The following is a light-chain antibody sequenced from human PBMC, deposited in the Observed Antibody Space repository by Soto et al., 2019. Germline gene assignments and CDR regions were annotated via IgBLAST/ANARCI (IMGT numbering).Light chain of an antibody. CDR1: SSDVGAYNY. J-gene: IGLJ3*02. CDR2: EVT. V-gene: IGLV2-14*01. CDR3: SSYPSSSTLL. Sequence: QSALTQPASLSGSPGQSITISCTGTSSDVGAYNYVSWYQQHPGQAPKLMIYEVTNRPSGVSDRFSGSKSGNTASLTISGLQAEDEADYSCSSYPSSSTLLFGGGTKLTVL.